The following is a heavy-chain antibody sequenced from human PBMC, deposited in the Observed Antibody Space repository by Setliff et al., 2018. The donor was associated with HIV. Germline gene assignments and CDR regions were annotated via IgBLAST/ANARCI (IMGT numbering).Heavy chain of an antibody. D-gene: IGHD6-13*01. CDR2: IYYSGRT. Sequence: ATLSLTCTVSGGSISSSSYYWGWIRQPLGKGLEWIGSIYYSGRTYYNPSLKSRVTISVDTSKNPFSLKLSSVTAADTAVYYCACGAAAGTDYYYYYYMDVWGKGTTGTVS. J-gene: IGHJ6*03. V-gene: IGHV4-39*01. CDR1: GGSISSSSYY. CDR3: ACGAAAGTDYYYYYYMDV.